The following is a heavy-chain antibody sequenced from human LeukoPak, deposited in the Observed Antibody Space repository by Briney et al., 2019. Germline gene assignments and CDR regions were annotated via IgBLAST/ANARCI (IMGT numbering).Heavy chain of an antibody. Sequence: PGGSLRLSCVASGFTFSSYDMHWVRQTPGKGLEWVSAIGTADDTFYPASVKGRFTISRDEAKNSLYLQMSNLRVGDTAVYYCARSGYYHYYGLDVWGQGTTVTVSS. V-gene: IGHV3-13*04. J-gene: IGHJ6*02. CDR2: IGTADDT. D-gene: IGHD6-25*01. CDR3: ARSGYYHYYGLDV. CDR1: GFTFSSYD.